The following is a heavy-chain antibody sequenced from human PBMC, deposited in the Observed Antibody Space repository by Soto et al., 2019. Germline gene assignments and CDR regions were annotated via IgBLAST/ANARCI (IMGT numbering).Heavy chain of an antibody. CDR2: ISGSGGST. D-gene: IGHD3-9*01. V-gene: IGHV3-23*01. CDR3: AKEGDILTGYYLGYFDY. J-gene: IGHJ4*02. Sequence: GGSLRLSCAASGFTFSSYAMSWVRQAPGKGLEWVSAISGSGGSTYYADSVKGRFTISRDNSKNTLYLQMNSLRAEDTAVYYCAKEGDILTGYYLGYFDYWGQGTLVTVSS. CDR1: GFTFSSYA.